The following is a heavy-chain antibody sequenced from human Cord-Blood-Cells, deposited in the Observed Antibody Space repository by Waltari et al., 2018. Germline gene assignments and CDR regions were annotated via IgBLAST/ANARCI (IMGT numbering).Heavy chain of an antibody. CDR1: GGSSSGYY. V-gene: IGHV4-34*01. Sequence: QVQLQQWGAGLLKPSETLSLTCAVYGGSSSGYYWSWFRQPPGKGLEWIGEINHSGSTNYNPSLKSRVTISVDTSKNQFSLKLSSVTAADTAVYCCASTLYCSSTSCNNNWFDPWGQGTLVTVSS. D-gene: IGHD2-2*02. J-gene: IGHJ5*02. CDR2: INHSGST. CDR3: ASTLYCSSTSCNNNWFDP.